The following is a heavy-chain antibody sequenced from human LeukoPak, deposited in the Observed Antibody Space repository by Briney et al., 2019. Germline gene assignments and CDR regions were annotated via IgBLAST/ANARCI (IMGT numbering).Heavy chain of an antibody. V-gene: IGHV4-39*01. CDR3: ARHFRRLWFDP. J-gene: IGHJ5*02. CDR2: IYYSGST. CDR1: GGSISSSRYY. Sequence: SETLSHTCTVSGGSISSSRYYWGWIRQPPGKGLEWIGSIYYSGSTYYNPSLKRRVTISVDTSKNQFSLKLSSVTAADTAVYYCARHFRRLWFDPWGQGTLVTVSS.